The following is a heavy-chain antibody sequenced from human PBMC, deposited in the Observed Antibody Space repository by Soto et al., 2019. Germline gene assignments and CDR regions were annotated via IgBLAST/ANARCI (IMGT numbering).Heavy chain of an antibody. J-gene: IGHJ4*02. CDR3: ARLPRDCNKTSCYYADH. CDR2: MYPGDSDT. CDR1: GYDFNTNW. Sequence: AGESLKISCSGSGYDFNTNWFGWVGQLPGRGLEWVGIMYPGDSDTRYNPSLQGHVTLSVDVTVSTAFLQWRSLETSDTGMYFCARLPRDCNKTSCYYADHWGQGTQVTVSS. D-gene: IGHD3-3*01. V-gene: IGHV5-51*01.